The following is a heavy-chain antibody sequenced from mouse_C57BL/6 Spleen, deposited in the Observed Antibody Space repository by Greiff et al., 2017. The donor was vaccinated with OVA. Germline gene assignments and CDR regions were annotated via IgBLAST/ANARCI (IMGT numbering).Heavy chain of an antibody. D-gene: IGHD2-4*01. V-gene: IGHV2-6-1*01. CDR1: GFSLTSYG. CDR2: IWSDGST. Sequence: VKLVESGPGLVAPSQSLSITCTVSGFSLTSYGVHWVRQPPGKGLEWLVVIWSDGSTTYNSATKSRLSIRKDNSKTQVFLTMNSHQTNYTAMYYCARHGDYDVGNYAMDYWGQGTSVTVSS. J-gene: IGHJ4*01. CDR3: ARHGDYDVGNYAMDY.